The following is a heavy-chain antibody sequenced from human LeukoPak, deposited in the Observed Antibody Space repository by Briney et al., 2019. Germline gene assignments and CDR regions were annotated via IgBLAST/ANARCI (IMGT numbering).Heavy chain of an antibody. CDR2: INGDGRNI. CDR1: GFTFSSYW. V-gene: IGHV3-74*01. D-gene: IGHD3-9*01. Sequence: GGSLRLSCVASGFTFSSYWMHWVRQDPRKGLVWVSRINGDGRNINYADSVRGRFTISRDNAKNTLYLQMDTLRVEDTAVYYCTRDLMDYDVSTGLHHYYMDVWGQGTTVTVSS. J-gene: IGHJ6*02. CDR3: TRDLMDYDVSTGLHHYYMDV.